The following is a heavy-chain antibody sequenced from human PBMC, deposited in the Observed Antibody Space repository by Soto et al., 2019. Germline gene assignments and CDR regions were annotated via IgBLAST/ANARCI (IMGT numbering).Heavy chain of an antibody. V-gene: IGHV1-3*01. D-gene: IGHD2-2*01. CDR3: ARGPLDYYCSSTSCSNWFDP. J-gene: IGHJ5*02. Sequence: ASVKVSCKASGYTFTSYAMHWVRQAPGQRLEWMGWINAGNGNTKYSQKFQGRVTITRDTSASTAYMELSSLRSEDTAVYYCARGPLDYYCSSTSCSNWFDPWGQGTLVTVSS. CDR2: INAGNGNT. CDR1: GYTFTSYA.